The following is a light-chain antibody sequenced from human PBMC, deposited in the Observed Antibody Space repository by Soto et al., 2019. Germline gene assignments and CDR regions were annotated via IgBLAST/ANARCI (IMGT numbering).Light chain of an antibody. V-gene: IGLV1-40*01. J-gene: IGLJ1*01. CDR2: ANS. CDR3: QSYDSSLSGFYV. Sequence: QSVLTQPPSVSGAPGQRVTISCTGSSSNIGAGYDVHWYQQLPGRAPKLLIYANSNRPSGVPDRFSGSRSGTSASLAITGLQDEDEADYSCQSYDSSLSGFYVFGTGTQLTVL. CDR1: SSNIGAGYD.